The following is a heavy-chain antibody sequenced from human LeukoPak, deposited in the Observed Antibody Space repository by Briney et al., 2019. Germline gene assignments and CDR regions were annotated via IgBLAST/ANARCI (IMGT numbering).Heavy chain of an antibody. V-gene: IGHV1-2*02. J-gene: IGHJ5*02. CDR3: ARAVVPFSNWFDP. CDR1: GYTFTGYY. D-gene: IGHD2-2*01. Sequence: GASVKVSCKASGYTFTGYYMHWVRQAPGQGLEWMGWINPNSGGTNYAQKFQGRVTMTRDTSISTAYMELSRLRSDDTAVYYCARAVVPFSNWFDPWGQGTLVTVSS. CDR2: INPNSGGT.